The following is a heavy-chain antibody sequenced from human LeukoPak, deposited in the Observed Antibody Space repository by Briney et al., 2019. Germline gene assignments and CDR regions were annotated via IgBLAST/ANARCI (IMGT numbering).Heavy chain of an antibody. CDR1: GGSTSSYY. CDR2: FSYAGST. CDR3: GRHQGSSPIATGGVDY. J-gene: IGHJ4*02. Sequence: SETLSLTCTVSGGSTSSYYWSWFRQSPGKGLEWIAYFSYAGSTSYHPSFRSRVTISIDTSNNRLSLSLSSVTAADAAVYYCGRHQGSSPIATGGVDYWGQGALVTVSS. D-gene: IGHD6-25*01. V-gene: IGHV4-59*08.